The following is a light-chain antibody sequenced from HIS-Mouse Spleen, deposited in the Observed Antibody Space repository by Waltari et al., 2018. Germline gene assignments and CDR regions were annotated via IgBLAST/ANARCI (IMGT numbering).Light chain of an antibody. V-gene: IGLV2-23*01. Sequence: QSALTQPVSVSGSPGQAVTISCPGTGSDVGSYNLVSWYQQHPGKGPKLKSYEGSKRCAEVFNSLAGYTSGNTSSLTMSGLQAEDEADYYGCSYAGSSTYEVFGGGNKLTI. CDR2: EGS. CDR3: CSYAGSSTYEV. CDR1: GSDVGSYNL. J-gene: IGLJ2*01.